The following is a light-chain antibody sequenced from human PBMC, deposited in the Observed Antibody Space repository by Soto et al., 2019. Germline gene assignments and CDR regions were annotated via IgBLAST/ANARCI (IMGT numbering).Light chain of an antibody. CDR3: QQYGDSPWT. CDR2: GAS. Sequence: EIVMTQSPATLSVSPGERATLSCRASQSVSSNLAWYQRKPGQAPRLLIYGASSRATGIPDRFSGSGSGTDFTLTISRLEPEDFAVYYCQQYGDSPWTFGQGTKVDIK. CDR1: QSVSSN. J-gene: IGKJ1*01. V-gene: IGKV3-20*01.